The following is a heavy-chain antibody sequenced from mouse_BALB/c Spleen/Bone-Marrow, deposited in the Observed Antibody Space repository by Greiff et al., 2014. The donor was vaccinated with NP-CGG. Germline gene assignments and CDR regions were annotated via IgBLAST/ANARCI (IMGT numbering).Heavy chain of an antibody. Sequence: VKLVESGPQLVRPGASVKISCKASGYSFTSYWMHWVKQRPGRGLEWIGMIDPSDSETRLNQKFKDKAALTVDKSSSTAYMQLSSPTSEDSAVYYCASPSDGNPFAYWGQGTLVTVSA. CDR1: GYSFTSYW. D-gene: IGHD2-1*01. CDR2: IDPSDSET. CDR3: ASPSDGNPFAY. J-gene: IGHJ3*01. V-gene: IGHV1S126*01.